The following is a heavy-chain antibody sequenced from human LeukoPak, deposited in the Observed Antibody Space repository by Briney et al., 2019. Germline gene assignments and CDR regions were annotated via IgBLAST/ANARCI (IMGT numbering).Heavy chain of an antibody. CDR2: ISGDGGST. V-gene: IGHV3-43*02. CDR1: GLTFDHYV. CDR3: AKGTTMYAFDI. J-gene: IGHJ3*02. Sequence: GGSLRLSCAASGLTFDHYVMHWVRQAPGKGLEWVSLISGDGGSTYYADSVKGRLTISRDNSKNSLYLQMNSLTTEDTALYFCAKGTTMYAFDIWGQGTMVTVFS. D-gene: IGHD1-1*01.